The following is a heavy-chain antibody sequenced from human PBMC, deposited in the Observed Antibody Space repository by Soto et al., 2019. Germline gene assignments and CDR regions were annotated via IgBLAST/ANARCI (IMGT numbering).Heavy chain of an antibody. CDR3: ARNAGGSGLYGMDV. CDR2: IYYSGST. CDR1: GGSISSSNYY. J-gene: IGHJ6*02. Sequence: SETLSLTCTVSGGSISSSNYYWGWIRQPPGKGLEWIGSIYYSGSTYSNPSLKSRVTISVDTSKNQFSLRLSSVTAADTAVYYCARNAGGSGLYGMDVWGQGTTVTVSS. D-gene: IGHD3-10*01. V-gene: IGHV4-39*01.